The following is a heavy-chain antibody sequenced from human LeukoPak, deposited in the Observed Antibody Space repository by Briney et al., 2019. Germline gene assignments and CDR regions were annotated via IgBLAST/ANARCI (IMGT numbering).Heavy chain of an antibody. D-gene: IGHD6-6*01. V-gene: IGHV1-69*05. CDR1: GGTFSSYA. Sequence: GASVKVSCKDSGGTFSSYAISWVRQAPGQGLEWMGGIIPIFGTANYAQEFQGRGTITTDESTSTAYMELSSLRSEDTAVYYCARGRRYSSSPRGRDWFDPWGQGTLVTVSS. CDR3: ARGRRYSSSPRGRDWFDP. J-gene: IGHJ5*02. CDR2: IIPIFGTA.